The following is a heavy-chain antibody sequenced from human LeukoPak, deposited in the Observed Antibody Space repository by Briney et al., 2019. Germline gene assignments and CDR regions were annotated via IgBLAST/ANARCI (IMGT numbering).Heavy chain of an antibody. CDR1: GYTLTELS. J-gene: IGHJ4*02. Sequence: ASVKVSCKVSGYTLTELSMHWVRQAPGQGLEWMGWISAYNGNTNYAQKLQGRVTMTTDTSTSTAYMQLRSLRSDDTAVYYCARDWGAVAGTGDYWAREPWSPSPQ. V-gene: IGHV1-18*01. CDR2: ISAYNGNT. CDR3: ARDWGAVAGTGDY. D-gene: IGHD6-19*01.